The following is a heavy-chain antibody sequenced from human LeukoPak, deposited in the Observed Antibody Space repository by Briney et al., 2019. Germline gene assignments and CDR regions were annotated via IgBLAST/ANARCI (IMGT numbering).Heavy chain of an antibody. J-gene: IGHJ4*02. Sequence: SGGSLRLSCAASGFTFSSYSMNWVRQAPGKGLEWVSSISSSSSYINYADSVKGRFTISRDNAKNSLYLQMNSLRAEDTAVYYCARATDGDYVPYWGQGTLVTVSS. CDR2: ISSSSSYI. V-gene: IGHV3-21*01. CDR3: ARATDGDYVPY. D-gene: IGHD4-17*01. CDR1: GFTFSSYS.